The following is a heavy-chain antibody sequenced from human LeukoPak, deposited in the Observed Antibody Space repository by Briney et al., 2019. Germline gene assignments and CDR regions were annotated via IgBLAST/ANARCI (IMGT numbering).Heavy chain of an antibody. Sequence: GSLRLSCAASGFTFSSYAMSWVRQAPGKGLEWVSAISGSGGSTYYADSVKGRFTISRDNSKNTLYLQMNSLRAEDTAVYYCAKSKWWELLTDYWGQGTLVTVSS. V-gene: IGHV3-23*01. CDR3: AKSKWWELLTDY. D-gene: IGHD1-26*01. CDR2: ISGSGGST. CDR1: GFTFSSYA. J-gene: IGHJ4*02.